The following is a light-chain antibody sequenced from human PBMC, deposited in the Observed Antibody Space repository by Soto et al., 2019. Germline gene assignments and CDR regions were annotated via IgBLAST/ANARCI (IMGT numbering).Light chain of an antibody. CDR2: GAS. J-gene: IGKJ4*02. CDR3: QQYDNWPLT. V-gene: IGKV3-15*01. Sequence: EIVMTQSPVTLSVSPGDSATLSCRASQSVNSHLAWYQQKPGQAPRLLIYGASTRATADPARFSGSGSGTEFTLTISSLQSEDFAVYSCQQYDNWPLTFGGGTKVEIK. CDR1: QSVNSH.